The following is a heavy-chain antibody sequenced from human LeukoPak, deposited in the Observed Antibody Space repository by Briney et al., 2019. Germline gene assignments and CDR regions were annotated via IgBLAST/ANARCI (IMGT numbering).Heavy chain of an antibody. CDR1: GYTFTSYG. D-gene: IGHD4-23*01. Sequence: GASVKVSCKASGYTFTSYGISWVRQAPGQGLEWMGWISAYNGNTNYAQKLQGRVTMTTDTSTSTAYMELRSLRSEDTAVYYCARVLDYGGNSGAFDIWGRGTMVTVSS. J-gene: IGHJ3*02. V-gene: IGHV1-18*01. CDR3: ARVLDYGGNSGAFDI. CDR2: ISAYNGNT.